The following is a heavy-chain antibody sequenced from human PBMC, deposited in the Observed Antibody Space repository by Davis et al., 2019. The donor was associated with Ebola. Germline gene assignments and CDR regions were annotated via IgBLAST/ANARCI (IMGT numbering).Heavy chain of an antibody. CDR3: ARTTTDFGVAGSPHDAFDF. D-gene: IGHD3-3*01. V-gene: IGHV1-46*01. Sequence: ASVKVSCKASGYTFTKYYMHWVRQAPGQGLEWMGLINPDGGGTNYAPKFRDRVAMTTDTSTSTIYMELTSLRSDDTAVYYCARTTTDFGVAGSPHDAFDFWGQGTTVTISS. J-gene: IGHJ3*01. CDR1: GYTFTKYY. CDR2: INPDGGGT.